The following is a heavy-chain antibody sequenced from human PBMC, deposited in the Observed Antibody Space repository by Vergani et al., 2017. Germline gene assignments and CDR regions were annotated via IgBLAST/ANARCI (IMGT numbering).Heavy chain of an antibody. J-gene: IGHJ6*02. V-gene: IGHV7-4-1*02. Sequence: QVQLLQSGSELKKPGASVRISCEASGYTFTNYPLIWVRQAPGQGLEFMGWINTNSGNPTYAPGFTGRFVFSLDTSVSTAYLQISGLKAEDSAVYYCARGRQWRLTEYLYGMDVWGQGTKVTDSS. CDR3: ARGRQWRLTEYLYGMDV. D-gene: IGHD6-19*01. CDR1: GYTFTNYP. CDR2: INTNSGNP.